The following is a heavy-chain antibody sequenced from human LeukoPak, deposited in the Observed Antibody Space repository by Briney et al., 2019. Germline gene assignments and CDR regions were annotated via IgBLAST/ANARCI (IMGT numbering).Heavy chain of an antibody. V-gene: IGHV3-33*01. CDR1: GFTFSSYG. Sequence: GGSLILSCAASGFTFSSYGMHWVRQAPGKGLEWVAVIWYDGSNKYYADSVKGRLTISRDNAKNSLYLQMNSLRAEDTAVYYCARDAGNSGYDLFDYWGQGTLVTVSS. CDR2: IWYDGSNK. CDR3: ARDAGNSGYDLFDY. D-gene: IGHD5-12*01. J-gene: IGHJ4*02.